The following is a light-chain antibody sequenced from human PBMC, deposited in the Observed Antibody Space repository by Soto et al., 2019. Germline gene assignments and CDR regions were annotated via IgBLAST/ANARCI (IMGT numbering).Light chain of an antibody. CDR1: NIGSKS. V-gene: IGLV3-21*04. J-gene: IGLJ1*01. Sequence: SYELAQPPSVSVAPGKTATTTCGGKNIGSKSVHWYQQKPGQAPVLVIYNDSDRPSGIPERVSGSNSGNTATLTISRVEAGDEADYYCQVWDSGSESDVFGSGTKLTVL. CDR3: QVWDSGSESDV. CDR2: NDS.